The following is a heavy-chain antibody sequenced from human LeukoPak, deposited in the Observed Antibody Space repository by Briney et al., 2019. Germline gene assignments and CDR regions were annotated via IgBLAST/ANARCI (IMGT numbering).Heavy chain of an antibody. J-gene: IGHJ6*02. CDR2: ISYDGSNK. Sequence: GGSLRLSCAASGFTFSSYAMHWVRQAPGKGLEWAAVISYDGSNKYYADSVKGRFTISRDNSKNTLYLQMNSLRDEDTAVYYCARAGSSSWDPPRDYYYYGMDVWGQGTTVTVPS. CDR1: GFTFSSYA. V-gene: IGHV3-30*04. CDR3: ARAGSSSWDPPRDYYYYGMDV. D-gene: IGHD6-13*01.